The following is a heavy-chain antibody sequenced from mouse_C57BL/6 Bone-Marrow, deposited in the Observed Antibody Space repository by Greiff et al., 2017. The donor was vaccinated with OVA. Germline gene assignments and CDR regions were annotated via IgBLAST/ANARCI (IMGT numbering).Heavy chain of an antibody. Sequence: EVLLVESGGGLVKPGGSLKLSCAASGFTFSSYAMSWVRQTPETRLEWVATISAGGSYTYYPDNVKGRFTISRDNAKNNLYLQMSHLTSEDTAMYYCARDYYGLYGMDYWGQGTSVTVSS. CDR1: GFTFSSYA. J-gene: IGHJ4*01. CDR3: ARDYYGLYGMDY. D-gene: IGHD1-1*01. CDR2: ISAGGSYT. V-gene: IGHV5-4*01.